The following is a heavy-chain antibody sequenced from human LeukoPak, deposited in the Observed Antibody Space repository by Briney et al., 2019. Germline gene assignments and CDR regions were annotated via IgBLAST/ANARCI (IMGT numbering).Heavy chain of an antibody. CDR1: GGSFSDYY. CDR2: INHGGST. CDR3: GYSTGYQYH. Sequence: PSETLSLTCAVYGGSFSDYYCSWIRQPPGKGLEWIGEINHGGSTNYRPSLKSRVTISVDTSKNQFSLKLSSVTAADTALYYCGYSTGYQYHWGQGTLVTVSS. V-gene: IGHV4-34*01. D-gene: IGHD3-22*01. J-gene: IGHJ1*01.